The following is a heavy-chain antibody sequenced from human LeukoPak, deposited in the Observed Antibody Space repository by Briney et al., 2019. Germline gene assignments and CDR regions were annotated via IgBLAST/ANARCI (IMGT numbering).Heavy chain of an antibody. D-gene: IGHD3-22*01. V-gene: IGHV4-31*03. J-gene: IGHJ4*02. CDR2: IYYSGST. CDR3: ARENSPTYYYDSSGYQN. CDR1: GGSISSGGYY. Sequence: TLSLTCTVSGGSISSGGYYWSWIRQHPGKGLEWIGYIYYSGSTYYNPSLKSRVTISVDTSKNQFSLKLSSVTAADTAVYYCARENSPTYYYDSSGYQNWGQGTLVTVSS.